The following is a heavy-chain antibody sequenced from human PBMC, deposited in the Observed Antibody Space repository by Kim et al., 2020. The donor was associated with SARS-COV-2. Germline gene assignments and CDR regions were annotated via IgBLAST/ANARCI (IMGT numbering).Heavy chain of an antibody. J-gene: IGHJ4*02. CDR1: GYSFTSYW. Sequence: GESLKISCQASGYSFTSYWIGWVRQMPGKGLEWMGIIYPGDSETRYSPSFQGQVTISADKSFSTAYLQWNSLKASDTAIYYCARPPYCGGAICYSHFDYWGQGTLVTVSS. V-gene: IGHV5-51*01. CDR3: ARPPYCGGAICYSHFDY. D-gene: IGHD2-15*01. CDR2: IYPGDSET.